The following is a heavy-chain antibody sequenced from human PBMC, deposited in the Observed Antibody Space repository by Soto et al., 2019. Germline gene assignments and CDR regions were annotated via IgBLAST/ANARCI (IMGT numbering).Heavy chain of an antibody. CDR1: GVSISSGGYY. D-gene: IGHD3-22*01. CDR3: AREYYYDSSGFDY. CDR2: IYYSGST. Sequence: QVQLQESGPGLVKPSQTLSLTCTVSGVSISSGGYYWTWIRQHPQKGLEWIGLIYYSGSTYYNPSLKSRVTVSVDTSKNQFSLKLSSVTAADTAVYYCAREYYYDSSGFDYWGQGTLVTVSS. J-gene: IGHJ4*02. V-gene: IGHV4-31*03.